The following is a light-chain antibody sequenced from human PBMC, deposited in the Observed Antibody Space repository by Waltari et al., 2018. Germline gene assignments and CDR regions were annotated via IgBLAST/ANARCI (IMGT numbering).Light chain of an antibody. CDR3: QQRSTSFT. J-gene: IGKJ3*01. V-gene: IGKV3-11*01. Sequence: EIVFTQSPATLSLSPGERAPLSCRASQSISSYLAWYQQKPGQAPRLLIYDASTRATGIPARFSGSGSVTDFTLTISSLEPEDFALYYCQQRSTSFTFGPGTRVDVK. CDR2: DAS. CDR1: QSISSY.